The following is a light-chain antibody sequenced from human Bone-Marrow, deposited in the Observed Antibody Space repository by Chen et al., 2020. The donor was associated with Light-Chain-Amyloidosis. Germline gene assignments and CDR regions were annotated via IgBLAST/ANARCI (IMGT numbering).Light chain of an antibody. Sequence: QSVLTQPPSASGTPGQRVTISCSGSRSNIGNNVVNWYQQFPGTAPKLLIYKNNQRPSGVPDRLSGSKSGTSASLASSGLQSEDEADYYCAAWDESLNGHWVFGGGTKLTVL. CDR1: RSNIGNNV. V-gene: IGLV1-44*01. J-gene: IGLJ3*02. CDR3: AAWDESLNGHWV. CDR2: KNN.